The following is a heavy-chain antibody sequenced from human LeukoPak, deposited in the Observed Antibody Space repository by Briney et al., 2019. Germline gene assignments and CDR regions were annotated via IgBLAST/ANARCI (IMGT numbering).Heavy chain of an antibody. Sequence: GASVKVSCKASGYTFTSYGISWVRQAPGQGLEWMGWISAYNGNTNYAQKLQGRVTMTTDTSTSTAYMELRSLRSDDTAVYYCAGVGYYDYIWGSYRYRKFDYWGQGTLVTVSS. D-gene: IGHD3-16*02. CDR2: ISAYNGNT. J-gene: IGHJ4*02. CDR3: AGVGYYDYIWGSYRYRKFDY. CDR1: GYTFTSYG. V-gene: IGHV1-18*01.